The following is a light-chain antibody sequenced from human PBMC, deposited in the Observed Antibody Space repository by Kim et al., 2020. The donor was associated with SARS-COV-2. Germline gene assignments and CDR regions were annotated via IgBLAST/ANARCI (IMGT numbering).Light chain of an antibody. J-gene: IGLJ2*01. CDR2: SND. CDR1: NPNSGTHT. CDR3: AGWDDNLNGPL. V-gene: IGLV1-44*01. Sequence: QMLTLPSPTGNPNSGTHTLTWYRHLPGTAPHLLLHSNDQRPSGVPDRFSGSKSGASASLAISGLQSEDEADYFCAGWDDNLNGPLFGGGTQLTVL.